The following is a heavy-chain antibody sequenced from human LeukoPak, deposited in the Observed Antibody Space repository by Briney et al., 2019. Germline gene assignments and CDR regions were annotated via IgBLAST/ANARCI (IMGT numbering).Heavy chain of an antibody. V-gene: IGHV1-8*01. CDR1: GYTFTSYD. D-gene: IGHD5-12*01. J-gene: IGHJ6*02. CDR3: ASNSGYGTKYYYGMDV. Sequence: ASVKVSCKASGYTFTSYDINWVRQATGQGLEWMGWMNPNSGNTGYAQKFQGRVTMTRNTSISTAYMELSSLRSEDTAVYYCASNSGYGTKYYYGMDVWGQGTTVTVSS. CDR2: MNPNSGNT.